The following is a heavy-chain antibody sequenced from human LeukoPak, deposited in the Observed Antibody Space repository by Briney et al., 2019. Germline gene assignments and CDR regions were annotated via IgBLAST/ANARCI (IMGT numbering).Heavy chain of an antibody. CDR2: ISSSGGST. CDR3: AKGFSVAGSFH. Sequence: PGGSLRLSFAASGFTFSSYAMTWVCQAPGKGLAWVSTISSSGGSTYYADSVKGRFTISRDNSKNTLYLQMNSLRAEDTAVYYCAKGFSVAGSFHWGQGTLVTVSS. V-gene: IGHV3-23*01. J-gene: IGHJ4*02. D-gene: IGHD6-19*01. CDR1: GFTFSSYA.